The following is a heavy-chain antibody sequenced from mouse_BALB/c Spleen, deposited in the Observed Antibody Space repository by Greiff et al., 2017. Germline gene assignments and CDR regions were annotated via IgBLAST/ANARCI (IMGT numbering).Heavy chain of an antibody. J-gene: IGHJ2*01. V-gene: IGHV1S81*02. Sequence: QVQLQQSGAELVKPGASVKLSCKASGYTFTSYYMYWVKQSPGQGLEWIGGINPSNGGTNFNEKFKSKATLTVDKSSSTAYMQLSSLTSEDSAVYYCTRGDYYGSSYYFDYWGQGTTLTVSS. D-gene: IGHD1-1*01. CDR1: GYTFTSYY. CDR3: TRGDYYGSSYYFDY. CDR2: INPSNGGT.